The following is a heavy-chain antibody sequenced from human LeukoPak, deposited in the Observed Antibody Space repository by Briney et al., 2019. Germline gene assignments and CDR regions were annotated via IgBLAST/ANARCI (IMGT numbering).Heavy chain of an antibody. V-gene: IGHV3-15*01. D-gene: IGHD2-21*01. CDR1: GFTFSSYA. CDR2: IKSKTDGGTT. J-gene: IGHJ4*02. Sequence: PGGSLRLSCAASGFTFSSYAMSWVRQAPGKGLEWVGRIKSKTDGGTTDYAAPVKGRFTISRDDSKNTLYLQMNSLKTEDTAVYYCTTDSLLYPSALIDYWGQGTLVTVSS. CDR3: TTDSLLYPSALIDY.